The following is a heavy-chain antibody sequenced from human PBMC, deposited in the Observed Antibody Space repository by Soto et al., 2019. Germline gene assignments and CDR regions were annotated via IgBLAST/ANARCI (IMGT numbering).Heavy chain of an antibody. J-gene: IGHJ6*02. CDR2: IYYSGST. V-gene: IGHV4-61*08. CDR3: ARGEDAFFYYGLDV. CDR1: GGSVSSGDYY. Sequence: SETLSLTCTVSGGSVSSGDYYWSWIRQPPGKGLEWIGNIYYSGSTNYNPSLKSRATISVDTSKNQFSLKVSSATAADTAVYYCARGEDAFFYYGLDVWGQGITVTVSS.